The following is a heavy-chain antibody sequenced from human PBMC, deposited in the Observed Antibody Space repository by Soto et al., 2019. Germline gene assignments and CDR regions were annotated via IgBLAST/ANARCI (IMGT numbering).Heavy chain of an antibody. J-gene: IGHJ4*02. CDR2: VYYSGTT. V-gene: IGHV4-30-4*01. Sequence: NPSETLSLTCTVPGGSIRNGDYYWGWIRQPPGKGLEWIGYVYYSGTTYSHPSLNSRVSISVDTSENQFSLRLTSVTAADTAVYYCVTVNLVGAAYYFDYWGPGTLVTVSS. D-gene: IGHD1-26*01. CDR1: GGSIRNGDYY. CDR3: VTVNLVGAAYYFDY.